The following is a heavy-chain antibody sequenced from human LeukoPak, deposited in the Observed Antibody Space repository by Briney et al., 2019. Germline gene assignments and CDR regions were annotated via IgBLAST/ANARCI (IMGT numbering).Heavy chain of an antibody. D-gene: IGHD1-26*01. Sequence: PSETLSLTCTVSGGSISSSSYYWGWIRQPPGKGLEWIGSIYYSGSTYFNPSLKSRVTISVDTSKNQFSLKLSSVTAADTAVYYCATLAYSGSYLFDYWGQGTLVTVSS. CDR3: ATLAYSGSYLFDY. V-gene: IGHV4-39*07. CDR1: GGSISSSSYY. J-gene: IGHJ4*02. CDR2: IYYSGST.